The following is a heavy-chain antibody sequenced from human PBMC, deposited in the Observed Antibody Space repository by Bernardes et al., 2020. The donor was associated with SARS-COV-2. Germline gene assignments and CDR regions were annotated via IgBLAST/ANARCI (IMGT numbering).Heavy chain of an antibody. CDR3: ARRNTLRYFDMEYYYYGMDV. J-gene: IGHJ6*02. D-gene: IGHD3-9*01. CDR1: GYTFTSYG. CDR2: ISAYNGNT. Sequence: ASMKVSCKASGYTFTSYGISWVRQAPGQGLEWMGWISAYNGNTNYAQKLQGRVTMTTDTSTSTAYMELRSLRSDDTAVYYCARRNTLRYFDMEYYYYGMDVWGQGTTVTVSS. V-gene: IGHV1-18*04.